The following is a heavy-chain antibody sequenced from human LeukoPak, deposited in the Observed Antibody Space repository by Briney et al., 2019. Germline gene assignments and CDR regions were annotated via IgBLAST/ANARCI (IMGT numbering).Heavy chain of an antibody. V-gene: IGHV4-4*07. CDR1: GDSISSFF. Sequence: SETLSLTCTVSGDSISSFFWSWIRQPAGKGLEWIGRIHGSGSTNYNPSLRSRVTMSVDKSKNQFSLKLSSVTAADTAVYYCARDYGGHSDYWGQGTLVTVSS. D-gene: IGHD4-23*01. J-gene: IGHJ4*02. CDR2: IHGSGST. CDR3: ARDYGGHSDY.